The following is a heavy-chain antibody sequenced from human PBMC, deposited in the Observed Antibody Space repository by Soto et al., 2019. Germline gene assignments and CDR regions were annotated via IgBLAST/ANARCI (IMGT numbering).Heavy chain of an antibody. Sequence: GGSLRLSCSASGFTFSSYAMHWVRQAPGKGLEYVSAISSNGGSTYYADSVKGRFTISRDNSKNTLYLQMSSLRAEDTAVYYCVKEFCGGSCYVNFDYWGQGTLVTVSS. V-gene: IGHV3-64D*08. D-gene: IGHD2-15*01. J-gene: IGHJ4*02. CDR1: GFTFSSYA. CDR3: VKEFCGGSCYVNFDY. CDR2: ISSNGGST.